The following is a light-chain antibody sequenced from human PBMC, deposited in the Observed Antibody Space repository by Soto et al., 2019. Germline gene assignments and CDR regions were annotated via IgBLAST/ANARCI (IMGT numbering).Light chain of an antibody. Sequence: QSVLTQPASVSGSPGQSITISCTGTPRDIGGYNFVSWYQQYPGKAPRLIIFEVSSRPSGVSNRFSGSKSGNTASLTISELQPEDEADYHCSSYTSSSTLFGTGTKVTVL. J-gene: IGLJ1*01. CDR3: SSYTSSSTL. CDR1: PRDIGGYNF. CDR2: EVS. V-gene: IGLV2-14*01.